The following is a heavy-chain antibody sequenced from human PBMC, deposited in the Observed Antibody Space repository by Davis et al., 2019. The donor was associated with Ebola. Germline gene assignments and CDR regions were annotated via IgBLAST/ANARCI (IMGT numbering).Heavy chain of an antibody. Sequence: GESLKISCAASGFTVSSNYMSWVRQAPGKGLEWVAFIRYDGTETYYEDSVKGRFTISRDNSKNTVYLQMVNLRGEDTAVYYCANSFGAVTDSVGYWGQGTLVIVSS. CDR3: ANSFGAVTDSVGY. V-gene: IGHV3-30*02. D-gene: IGHD6-19*01. CDR1: GFTVSSNY. CDR2: IRYDGTET. J-gene: IGHJ4*02.